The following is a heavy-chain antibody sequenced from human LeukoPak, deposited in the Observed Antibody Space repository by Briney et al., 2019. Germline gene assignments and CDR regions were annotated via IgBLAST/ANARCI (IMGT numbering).Heavy chain of an antibody. CDR2: ISGSGVST. V-gene: IGHV3-23*01. D-gene: IGHD6-13*01. CDR1: GFTFSNYA. Sequence: PGGSLRLSCAASGFTFSNYAMSWVRQAPGKGLEWVSTISGSGVSTYYGDSVKGRFTISRDNSKNTLYLQMNSLRAEDTAVYYCAKDRIAVAAPYNWFDPWGQGTLVTVS. CDR3: AKDRIAVAAPYNWFDP. J-gene: IGHJ5*02.